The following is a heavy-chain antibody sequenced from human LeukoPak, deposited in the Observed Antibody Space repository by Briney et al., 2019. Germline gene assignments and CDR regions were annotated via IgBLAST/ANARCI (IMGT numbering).Heavy chain of an antibody. Sequence: PGRSLRLSCAASGFTFSSYAMHWVRQAPGRGLEWVAVISYDGSNKYYADSVKGRFTISRDNSKNTLYLQMNSLRAEDTAVYYCASQRTYSKRPFDYWGQGTLVTVSS. CDR2: ISYDGSNK. D-gene: IGHD4-11*01. J-gene: IGHJ4*02. V-gene: IGHV3-30-3*01. CDR1: GFTFSSYA. CDR3: ASQRTYSKRPFDY.